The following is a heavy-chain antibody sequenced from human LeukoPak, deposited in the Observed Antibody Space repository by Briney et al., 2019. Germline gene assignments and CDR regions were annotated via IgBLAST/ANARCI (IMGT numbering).Heavy chain of an antibody. CDR3: ARGTLYSGWSYYFDY. CDR1: GGSISLSYYY. J-gene: IGHJ4*02. Sequence: SETLSLTCSVSGGSISLSYYYWGWIRQPPGKALEWIGSVYYSGATSYNPSLKSRVTISVDMSKNHFSLRLSSVTAADTAMYYCARGTLYSGWSYYFDYWGQGSQVTVSS. D-gene: IGHD6-19*01. V-gene: IGHV4-39*07. CDR2: VYYSGAT.